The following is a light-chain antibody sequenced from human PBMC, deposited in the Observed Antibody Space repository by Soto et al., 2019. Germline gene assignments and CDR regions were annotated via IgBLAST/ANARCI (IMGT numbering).Light chain of an antibody. J-gene: IGKJ1*01. Sequence: EIVLTQSPATLSLSPGERATLSCRASQTVTKSYLAWYQQKRGQAPRLLYYGGFSRATGIPDRFSGSGSGTDFNLTISRLEPEDFAVYYCHQYGSSPWTFGQGTRVDIK. V-gene: IGKV3-20*01. CDR2: GGF. CDR1: QTVTKSY. CDR3: HQYGSSPWT.